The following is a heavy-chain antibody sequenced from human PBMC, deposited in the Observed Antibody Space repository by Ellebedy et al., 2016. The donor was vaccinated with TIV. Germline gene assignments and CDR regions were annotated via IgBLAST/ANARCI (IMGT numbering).Heavy chain of an antibody. CDR3: ARGRGGGGSSYYDY. V-gene: IGHV4-61*01. CDR2: IIPSGST. D-gene: IGHD2-15*01. Sequence: MPSETLSLTCTVSSSSVSSGSYYWSWFWQSPGKGLEWIGYIIPSGSTHYNPSLKSRVTMSRDPSKNQFSLKLSSVTAADTAVYYCARGRGGGGSSYYDYWGQGTRVTVSS. J-gene: IGHJ4*02. CDR1: SSSVSSGSYY.